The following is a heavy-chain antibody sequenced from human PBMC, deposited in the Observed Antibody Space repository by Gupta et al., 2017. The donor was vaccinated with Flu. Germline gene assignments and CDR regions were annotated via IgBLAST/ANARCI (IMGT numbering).Heavy chain of an antibody. J-gene: IGHJ4*02. D-gene: IGHD5-18*01. Sequence: THWIHWGRQAPGKGLVWGSRINGDGSSISYADAEKGRFTVSRDNAKNTFFLEMNSLRAEDTAVYFCARDPQEEWIQFAFDSWGQGILVTVSA. V-gene: IGHV3-74*01. CDR1: THW. CDR2: INGDGSSI. CDR3: ARDPQEEWIQFAFDS.